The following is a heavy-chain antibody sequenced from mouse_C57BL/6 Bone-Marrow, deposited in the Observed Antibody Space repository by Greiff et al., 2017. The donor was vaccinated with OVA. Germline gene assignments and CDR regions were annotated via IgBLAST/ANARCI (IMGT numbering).Heavy chain of an antibody. CDR2: IYPGDGDT. CDR1: GYAFSSYW. J-gene: IGHJ2*01. Sequence: VQLQQSGAELVKPGASVKISCKASGYAFSSYWMNWVKQRPGKGLEWIGQIYPGDGDTNYNGKFKGKATLTADKSSSTAYMQLSSLTSEDSAVYFCARGITTVVIDYWGQGTTLTVSS. V-gene: IGHV1-80*01. D-gene: IGHD1-1*01. CDR3: ARGITTVVIDY.